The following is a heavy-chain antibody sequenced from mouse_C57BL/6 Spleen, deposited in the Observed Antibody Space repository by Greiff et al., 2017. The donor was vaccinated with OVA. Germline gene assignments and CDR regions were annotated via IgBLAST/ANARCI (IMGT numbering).Heavy chain of an antibody. D-gene: IGHD1-1*01. J-gene: IGHJ3*01. CDR1: GFTFSSYA. V-gene: IGHV5-4*01. Sequence: EVQLVESGGGLVKPGGSLKLSCAASGFTFSSYAMSWVRQTPETRLEWVATISDGGSYTYYPDNVKGRFTISRDNAKNNLYLQMSHLKSEDTAMYYCARDRIITSGFAYWGQGTLVTVSA. CDR2: ISDGGSYT. CDR3: ARDRIITSGFAY.